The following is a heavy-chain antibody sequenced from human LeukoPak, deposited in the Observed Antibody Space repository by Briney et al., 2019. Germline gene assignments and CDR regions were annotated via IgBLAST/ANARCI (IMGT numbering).Heavy chain of an antibody. CDR3: ARDNDKVVDH. D-gene: IGHD1-1*01. Sequence: GASVKVSCKPSGYTFSNHGISWVRQAPGQGLEWMGWITAYNGNRLYAQRFQGRITSTTDTSTSTSYMELRSLEYDDTAIYYCARDNDKVVDHWGQGTLVTVSS. V-gene: IGHV1-18*01. J-gene: IGHJ4*01. CDR1: GYTFSNHG. CDR2: ITAYNGNR.